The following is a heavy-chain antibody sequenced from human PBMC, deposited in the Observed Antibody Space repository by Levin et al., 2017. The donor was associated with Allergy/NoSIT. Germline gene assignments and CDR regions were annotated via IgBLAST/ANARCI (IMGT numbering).Heavy chain of an antibody. J-gene: IGHJ4*02. Sequence: PGGSLRLSCAGSGFTFGVYAVSWFRQAPGQGLEWVGFITSKVYGGTTEYAASVKGRFTISRDDSKSIAYLQMNSLKTEDTALYYCSRLAPNGKGLPFDYWGQGTLVTVSS. CDR1: GFTFGVYA. CDR2: ITSKVYGGTT. V-gene: IGHV3-49*03. D-gene: IGHD6-13*01. CDR3: SRLAPNGKGLPFDY.